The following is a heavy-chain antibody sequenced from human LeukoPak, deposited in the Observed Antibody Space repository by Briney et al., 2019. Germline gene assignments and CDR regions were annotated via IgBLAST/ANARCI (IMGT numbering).Heavy chain of an antibody. CDR2: IVVGSGNT. V-gene: IGHV1-58*01. CDR3: ARGPSGGVGDFDY. D-gene: IGHD3-16*01. J-gene: IGHJ4*02. CDR1: GFTFTSSA. Sequence: GASVKVSCKASGFTFTSSAVQWVRQARGQRLEWIGWIVVGSGNTNYAQKFQGRVTMTRDTSTSTVYMELSSLRSEDTAVYYCARGPSGGVGDFDYWGQGTLVTVSS.